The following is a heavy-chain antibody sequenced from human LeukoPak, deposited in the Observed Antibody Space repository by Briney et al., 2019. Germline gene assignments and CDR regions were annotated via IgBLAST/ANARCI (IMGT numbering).Heavy chain of an antibody. Sequence: SETLSLTCAVYGGSFGGYYWSWIRQPPGKGLEWIGEINHSGSTNYNPSLKSRVTISVDTSKNQFSLKLSSATAADTAVYYCARLAGDYRNYYYYGMDVWGQGTTVTVSS. CDR1: GGSFGGYY. J-gene: IGHJ6*02. D-gene: IGHD4-17*01. CDR3: ARLAGDYRNYYYYGMDV. CDR2: INHSGST. V-gene: IGHV4-34*01.